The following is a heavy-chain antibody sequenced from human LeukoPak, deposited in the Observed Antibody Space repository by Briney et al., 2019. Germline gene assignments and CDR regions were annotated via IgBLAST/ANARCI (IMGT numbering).Heavy chain of an antibody. CDR3: AKGLVGAPLGAFDI. CDR1: GFTFDDYA. Sequence: GRSLRLSCAAFGFTFDDYAMHWVRQAPGKGLEWVSGISWNSGSIGYADSVKGRFTISRDNAKNSLYLQMNSLRAEDTALYYCAKGLVGAPLGAFDIWGQGTMVTVSS. CDR2: ISWNSGSI. J-gene: IGHJ3*02. D-gene: IGHD1-26*01. V-gene: IGHV3-9*01.